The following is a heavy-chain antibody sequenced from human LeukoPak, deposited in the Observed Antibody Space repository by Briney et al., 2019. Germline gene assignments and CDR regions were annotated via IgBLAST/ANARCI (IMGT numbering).Heavy chain of an antibody. V-gene: IGHV1-8*03. CDR2: MNPNSGNT. CDR3: ARGGGSSWFL. CDR1: GYTFTTYG. J-gene: IGHJ4*02. D-gene: IGHD6-13*01. Sequence: ASVKVSCKASGYTFTTYGISWVRQAPGQGLEWMGWMNPNSGNTGYAQKFQGRVTITRNTSISTAYMELSSLRSEDTAVYYCARGGGSSWFLWGQGTLVTVSS.